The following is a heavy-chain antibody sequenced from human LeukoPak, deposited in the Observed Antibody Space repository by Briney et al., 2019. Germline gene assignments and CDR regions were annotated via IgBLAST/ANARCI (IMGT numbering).Heavy chain of an antibody. CDR3: ATNKDWAEAD. V-gene: IGHV4-59*03. Sequence: PSEALSLTCSVSDGSIRTYYWSWIRQSPGQGLEWIGNIYYRGDINYNPSLKSRVIISIDTSKNQFSLKVTSLTAADTAVYYCATNKDWAEADWGQGTLVIVSS. CDR2: IYYRGDI. J-gene: IGHJ4*02. D-gene: IGHD3/OR15-3a*01. CDR1: DGSIRTYY.